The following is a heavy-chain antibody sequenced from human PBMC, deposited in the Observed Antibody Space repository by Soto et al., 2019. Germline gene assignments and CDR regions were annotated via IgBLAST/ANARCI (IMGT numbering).Heavy chain of an antibody. D-gene: IGHD3-22*01. Sequence: GGSLRLSCAVSGYAFDVAWMNWVPQAAGKGLEWVGHIKSKPDGGTTGYAAPVKGRFTISRDDSTSTLYLQMNSLRTEDTGVYYCTTGRLDYYGNSYMDLWGKGT. CDR3: TTGRLDYYGNSYMDL. V-gene: IGHV3-15*01. J-gene: IGHJ6*03. CDR1: GYAFDVAW. CDR2: IKSKPDGGTT.